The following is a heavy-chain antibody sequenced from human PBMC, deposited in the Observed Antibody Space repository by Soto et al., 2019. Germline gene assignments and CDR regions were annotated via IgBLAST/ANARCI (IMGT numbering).Heavy chain of an antibody. Sequence: SGPTLVNPTQTLTLTCTFSGFSLSTTGMCVSWVRQPPGKALEWLGLIDWDDDKYYNTSLKPRFTISKDTSKNQVVLTMTNMDPVDTATYYCARASLGSGSFLFAYWGQGALVTVSS. CDR1: GFSLSTTGMC. CDR2: IDWDDDK. V-gene: IGHV2-70*20. D-gene: IGHD3-10*01. CDR3: ARASLGSGSFLFAY. J-gene: IGHJ4*02.